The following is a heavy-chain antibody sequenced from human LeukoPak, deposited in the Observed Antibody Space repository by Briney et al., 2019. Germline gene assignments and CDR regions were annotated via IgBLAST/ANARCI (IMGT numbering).Heavy chain of an antibody. Sequence: SSETLSLTCTVSGGSISSNTYYWGWIRQPPGKGLEWIGSIYYSGSTYYNPSLKSRVTISVDTSKNQFSLKLSSVTAADTAVYYCATQGYSSGWTRFDPWGQGTLVTVSS. V-gene: IGHV4-39*01. D-gene: IGHD6-19*01. CDR3: ATQGYSSGWTRFDP. J-gene: IGHJ5*02. CDR2: IYYSGST. CDR1: GGSISSNTYY.